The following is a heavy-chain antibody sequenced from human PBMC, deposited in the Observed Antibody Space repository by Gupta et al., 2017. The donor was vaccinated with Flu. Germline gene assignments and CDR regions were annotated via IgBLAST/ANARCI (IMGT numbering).Heavy chain of an antibody. Sequence: QITLKESGPTLVKPTQTLTLTCTFSGFSLSTSGVGVGWIRQPPGKALEWLALIYWNDDKRYSPSLKSRLTITKDTSKNQVVLTMTNMDPVDTATYYCALKLTPIAEYYFDYWGQGTLVTVSS. D-gene: IGHD6-13*01. J-gene: IGHJ4*02. CDR3: ALKLTPIAEYYFDY. V-gene: IGHV2-5*01. CDR2: IYWNDDK. CDR1: GFSLSTSGVG.